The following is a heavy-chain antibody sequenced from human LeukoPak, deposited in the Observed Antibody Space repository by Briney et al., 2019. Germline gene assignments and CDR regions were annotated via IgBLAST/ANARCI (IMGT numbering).Heavy chain of an antibody. D-gene: IGHD6-19*01. Sequence: SVKVSCKASGGTFSSYAISWVRQAPAQGLEWMGGIIPILVIGNYAQKVQGKVTITADKTTGKAHMDPSRLSSEDTAVYDLARERAVGERFQH. V-gene: IGHV1-69*10. CDR1: GGTFSSYA. CDR2: IIPILVIG. J-gene: IGHJ1*01. CDR3: ARERAVGERFQH.